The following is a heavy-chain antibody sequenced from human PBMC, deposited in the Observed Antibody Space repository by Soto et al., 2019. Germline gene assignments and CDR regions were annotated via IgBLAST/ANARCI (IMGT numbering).Heavy chain of an antibody. CDR1: GFTFTPYA. J-gene: IGHJ5*02. CDR3: TIPRGPMIRP. CDR2: ITGGVGIT. V-gene: IGHV3-23*01. Sequence: GGSLRLSCAASGFTFTPYAMSWVRQAPGKGLEWVSVITGGVGITYYAAPVKGRFTISRDDSKNTMYLQMNSLKTEDTAVYYCTIPRGPMIRPWGQGTLVTVSS. D-gene: IGHD3-22*01.